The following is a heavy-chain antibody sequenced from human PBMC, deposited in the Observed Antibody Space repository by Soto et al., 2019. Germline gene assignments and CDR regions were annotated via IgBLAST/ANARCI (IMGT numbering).Heavy chain of an antibody. D-gene: IGHD3-10*01. CDR1: GGSISSYY. V-gene: IGHV4-59*08. J-gene: IGHJ6*02. CDR2: VHHSWGS. Sequence: QVQLQESGPGLVKPSETLSLSCTVSGGSISSYYWSWFRQSPGKRMEWIGYVHHSWGSSYNPSLQSRVAISLDTSKSQFSLKVTSVHATDTAVYYCERQGFGPLHGLVDVWGQGTTVTVSS. CDR3: ERQGFGPLHGLVDV.